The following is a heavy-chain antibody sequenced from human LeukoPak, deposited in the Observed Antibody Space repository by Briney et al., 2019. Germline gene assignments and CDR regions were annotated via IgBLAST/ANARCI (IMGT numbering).Heavy chain of an antibody. Sequence: PGGSLRLSCVASGLTFSSLWMTWVRQAPGKGLEWVANIRQDGNEKFYVDSGKGRFTISRDNAKNSVYLQMSSLRAKDTAVYYCATNSNWHFDFWGQETLVTVSS. CDR1: GLTFSSLW. D-gene: IGHD4-11*01. CDR3: ATNSNWHFDF. CDR2: IRQDGNEK. J-gene: IGHJ4*02. V-gene: IGHV3-7*01.